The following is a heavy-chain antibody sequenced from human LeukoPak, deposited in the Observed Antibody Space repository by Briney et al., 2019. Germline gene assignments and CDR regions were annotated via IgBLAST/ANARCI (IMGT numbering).Heavy chain of an antibody. J-gene: IGHJ4*02. V-gene: IGHV3-53*01. CDR3: ARESGDRPGLPGR. Sequence: GGSLRLSCAASGFTFSSYWMGWVRQAPGKGLEWVSTLYSGGNRYYADSVRGRFTISRDDFRNTLFLQMNNLRVEDTAVYYCARESGDRPGLPGRWGQGTLVTVSS. CDR1: GFTFSSYW. D-gene: IGHD1-26*01. CDR2: LYSGGNR.